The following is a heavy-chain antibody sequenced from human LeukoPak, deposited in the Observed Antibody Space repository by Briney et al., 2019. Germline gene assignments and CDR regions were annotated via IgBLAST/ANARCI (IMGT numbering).Heavy chain of an antibody. Sequence: GRSLRLSCAASGFTFSSYGMHWVRQAPGKGLEWVAVISYDGSNKYYADSVKGRFTISRDNSKNTLYLQMNSLRAEDTAVYYCAKAGLDDILTGYLLADVWGQGTTVTVSS. J-gene: IGHJ6*02. D-gene: IGHD3-9*01. CDR2: ISYDGSNK. CDR3: AKAGLDDILTGYLLADV. V-gene: IGHV3-30*18. CDR1: GFTFSSYG.